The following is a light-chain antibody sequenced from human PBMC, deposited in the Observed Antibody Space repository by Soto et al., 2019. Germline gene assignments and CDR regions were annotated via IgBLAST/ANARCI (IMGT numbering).Light chain of an antibody. CDR1: SSDVGGYNY. CDR2: DVS. Sequence: QSALTQPASVSGSPGQSITISCTGTSSDVGGYNYVSWYQQHPGKAPKLMIYDVSNRPSGVSNRFSGSKSGNTASLTISRLQAEDEADYYCSSYTSRSFTFGGGTKLTVL. J-gene: IGLJ2*01. CDR3: SSYTSRSFT. V-gene: IGLV2-14*01.